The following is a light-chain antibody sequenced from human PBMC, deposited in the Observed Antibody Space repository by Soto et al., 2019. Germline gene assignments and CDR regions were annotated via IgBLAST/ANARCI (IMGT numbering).Light chain of an antibody. CDR2: AAS. Sequence: DIQMTQSPSSLSASVGDRVTITCRASQSISSYLNWYQQKPGKAPKLLIYAASSLQSGVPSRFSGSGSGTDVTLTISSLQQEDFATYYCQQSYSTPEYTFGQGTKLEIK. V-gene: IGKV1-39*01. CDR1: QSISSY. J-gene: IGKJ2*01. CDR3: QQSYSTPEYT.